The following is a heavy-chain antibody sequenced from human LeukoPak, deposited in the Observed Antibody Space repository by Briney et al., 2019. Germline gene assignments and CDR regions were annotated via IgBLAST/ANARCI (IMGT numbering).Heavy chain of an antibody. CDR3: AGNNWNDEVDY. J-gene: IGHJ4*02. V-gene: IGHV4-4*07. CDR1: GGSISSSY. CDR2: IDTSGST. Sequence: SETLSLTCTASGGSISSSYWSWIRQAAGKGLEWIGRIDTSGSTNYNPSLMSRGTMTSDKSTNQFSLKLRTSTAADTTADYYAGNNWNDEVDYWGQGTLVTVSS. D-gene: IGHD1-1*01.